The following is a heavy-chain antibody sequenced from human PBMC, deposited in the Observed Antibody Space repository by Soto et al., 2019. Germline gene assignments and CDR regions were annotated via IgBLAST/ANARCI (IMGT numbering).Heavy chain of an antibody. J-gene: IGHJ6*03. D-gene: IGHD2-2*02. Sequence: ASVKVSCKASGYTFTSYGISWVRQAPGQGLEWMGWISAYNGNTNYAQKLQGRVTMTTDTSTSTAYMELRSLRSDDTAVYYCARGGCSITSCYMEYYYYMDVWGKGTTVTVSS. CDR1: GYTFTSYG. CDR3: ARGGCSITSCYMEYYYYMDV. V-gene: IGHV1-18*01. CDR2: ISAYNGNT.